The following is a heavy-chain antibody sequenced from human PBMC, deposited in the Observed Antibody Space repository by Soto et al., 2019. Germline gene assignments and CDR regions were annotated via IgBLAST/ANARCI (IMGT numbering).Heavy chain of an antibody. J-gene: IGHJ5*02. V-gene: IGHV1-46*01. D-gene: IGHD3-22*01. CDR1: GYTSTNYY. Sequence: ASVKVSCKASGYTSTNYYMHWVRQAPGQGLEWMGMINPSGDSATYAQKFRGRITMTRDTSTSTVYLDLSSLRSEDTAVYYCAGYYYHTSGTFAPWGQGSLVTVSS. CDR2: INPSGDSA. CDR3: AGYYYHTSGTFAP.